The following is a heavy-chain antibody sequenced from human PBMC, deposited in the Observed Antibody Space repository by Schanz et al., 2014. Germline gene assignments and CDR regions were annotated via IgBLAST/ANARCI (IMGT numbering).Heavy chain of an antibody. CDR2: MNPNSGNP. J-gene: IGHJ4*02. CDR1: GYTFTSYD. V-gene: IGHV1-8*01. CDR3: ASSGAGYSSSWDFDY. Sequence: QVQLIQSGAEVKKPGASVKVSCTASGYTFTSYDINWVRQAPGQGLEWLGWMNPNSGNPGFAQKFRGRVTMTRNTSMSTAYIELHILTSEDTAVYYCASSGAGYSSSWDFDYWGQGTLXTVSS. D-gene: IGHD6-13*01.